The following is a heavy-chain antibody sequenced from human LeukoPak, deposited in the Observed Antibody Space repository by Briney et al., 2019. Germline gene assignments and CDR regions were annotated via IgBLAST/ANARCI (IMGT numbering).Heavy chain of an antibody. J-gene: IGHJ6*02. D-gene: IGHD2-15*01. Sequence: GASLRLSCAASGFTFSSYAMSWVRQAPGKGLEWVSAISGSGGSTYYADSVKGRFTISRDNSKNTLYLQMNSLRAEDTAVYYCADCSGGSCYKNDYYYYGMDVWGQGTTVTASS. CDR1: GFTFSSYA. CDR3: ADCSGGSCYKNDYYYYGMDV. V-gene: IGHV3-23*01. CDR2: ISGSGGST.